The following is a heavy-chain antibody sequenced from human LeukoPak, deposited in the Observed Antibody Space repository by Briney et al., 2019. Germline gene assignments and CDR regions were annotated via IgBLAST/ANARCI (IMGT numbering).Heavy chain of an antibody. D-gene: IGHD6-25*01. J-gene: IGHJ3*02. V-gene: IGHV3-30*02. CDR1: GFTFRSYG. CDR2: IHYDGSTK. Sequence: GGSLRLSCAASGFTFRSYGMHWVRQAPGKGLEWVAFIHYDGSTKYYADSVEGRFTISRDNSKNTLYLQMNSLRAEDTAVYYCAPGSRGAFDIWGQGTMVTVSS. CDR3: APGSRGAFDI.